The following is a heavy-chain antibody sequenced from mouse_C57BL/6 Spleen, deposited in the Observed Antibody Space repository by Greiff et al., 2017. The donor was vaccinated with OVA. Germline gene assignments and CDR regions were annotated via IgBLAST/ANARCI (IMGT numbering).Heavy chain of an antibody. J-gene: IGHJ3*01. CDR2: IDPNSGGT. CDR3: ATSYYYGSSYPAWFAY. V-gene: IGHV1-72*01. Sequence: QVQLQQPGAELVKPGASVKLSCKASGYTFTSSWMHWVKQRPGRGLEWIGMIDPNSGGTKYNEKFKSKATLTVDKTSSTDSMQLSSLTSDDSAVYYCATSYYYGSSYPAWFAYWGQGTPVTVSA. D-gene: IGHD1-1*01. CDR1: GYTFTSSW.